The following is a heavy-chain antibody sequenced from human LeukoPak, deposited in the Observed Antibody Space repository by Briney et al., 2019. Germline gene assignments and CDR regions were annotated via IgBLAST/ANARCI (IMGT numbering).Heavy chain of an antibody. CDR2: IKQDGSEK. Sequence: GGSLRFSCAASGFTFSSYWMSWVRQAPGKGLEWVANIKQDGSEKYYVDSVKGRFTISRDNAKNSLYLQMNSLRAEDTAVYYCARVPYGSGTHFADYWGQGTLVTVSS. V-gene: IGHV3-7*03. CDR1: GFTFSSYW. D-gene: IGHD3-10*01. CDR3: ARVPYGSGTHFADY. J-gene: IGHJ4*02.